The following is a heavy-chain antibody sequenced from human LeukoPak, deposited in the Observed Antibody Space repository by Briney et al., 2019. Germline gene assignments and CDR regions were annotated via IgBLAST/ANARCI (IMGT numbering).Heavy chain of an antibody. CDR2: LVYDERN. V-gene: IGHV3-33*01. CDR1: GFPFRSYG. Sequence: GGSLRLSCAASGFPFRSYGMHWVRQAPGKGLEWVARLVYDERNDYANSVKGRFTISRDNSKNMLYLQMDNLRVDDTAMYYCARDLSAAYDFWGQGILVTVSS. CDR3: ARDLSAAYDF. J-gene: IGHJ4*02. D-gene: IGHD2-21*01.